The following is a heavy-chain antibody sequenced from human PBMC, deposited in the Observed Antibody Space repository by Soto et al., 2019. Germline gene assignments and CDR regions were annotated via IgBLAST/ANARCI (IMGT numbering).Heavy chain of an antibody. CDR3: ARVRYSSSWYSNWFDP. CDR1: GGSISSYY. CDR2: IYYSGST. Sequence: SETLSLTCTVSGGSISSYYWSWIRQPPGKGLEWIGYIYYSGSTNYNPSLKSRVTISVDTSKNQFSLKLSSVTAADTAVYYCARVRYSSSWYSNWFDPWGQGALVTVSS. V-gene: IGHV4-59*01. D-gene: IGHD6-13*01. J-gene: IGHJ5*02.